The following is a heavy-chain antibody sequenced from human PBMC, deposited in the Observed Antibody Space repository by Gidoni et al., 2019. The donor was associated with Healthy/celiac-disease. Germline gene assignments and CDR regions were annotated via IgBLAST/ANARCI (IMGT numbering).Heavy chain of an antibody. CDR2: IIPIFGTA. CDR1: GGTFSSYA. J-gene: IGHJ6*02. D-gene: IGHD3-10*01. CDR3: ARGGVTMVRGVIYYYGMDV. V-gene: IGHV1-69*01. Sequence: QVQLVQSGAEVKKPGSSVKVSCKASGGTFSSYASSWVRQAPGQGLEWMGGIIPIFGTANYAQKFQGRVTITADESTSTAYMELSSLRSEDTAVYYCARGGVTMVRGVIYYYGMDVWGQGTTVTVSS.